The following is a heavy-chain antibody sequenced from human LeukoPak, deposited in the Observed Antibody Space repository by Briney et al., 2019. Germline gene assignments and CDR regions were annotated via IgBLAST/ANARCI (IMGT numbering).Heavy chain of an antibody. CDR1: GFTFSSYA. CDR2: ISYDGNIK. CDR3: ARDYLMGGTTGKAFDI. V-gene: IGHV3-30*04. D-gene: IGHD1-26*01. Sequence: GGSLRLSCAASGFTFSSYAMHWVRQAPGKGLEWVAVISYDGNIKYYTDSVKGRFTISRDNSKNTLYLQMNSLRAEDTAVYYCARDYLMGGTTGKAFDIWGQGTMVTISS. J-gene: IGHJ3*02.